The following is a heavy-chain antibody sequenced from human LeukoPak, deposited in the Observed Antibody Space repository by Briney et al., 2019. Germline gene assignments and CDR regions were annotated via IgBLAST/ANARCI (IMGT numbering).Heavy chain of an antibody. J-gene: IGHJ4*02. D-gene: IGHD5-18*01. CDR1: GFTFGDCA. CDR2: IRSKAYGGTT. Sequence: PGGSLRLSRTVSGFTFGDCAMSWVRQAPGKGLEWVGFIRSKAYGGTTEYAASVKGRFTISRDDSKSIAYLQMNSLKTEDTAVYYCARNRGYSYGYVDYWGQGTLVTVSS. V-gene: IGHV3-49*04. CDR3: ARNRGYSYGYVDY.